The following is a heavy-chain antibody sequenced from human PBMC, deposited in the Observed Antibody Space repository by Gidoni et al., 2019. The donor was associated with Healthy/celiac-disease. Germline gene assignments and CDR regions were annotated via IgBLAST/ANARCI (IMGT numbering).Heavy chain of an antibody. J-gene: IGHJ4*02. CDR2: IYYSGST. Sequence: QLQLQESGPGLVKPSETLSLTCPVPGCSISSSSYYWGWIRQPPGKGLEWIGSIYYSGSTYYNPSLKSRVTISVDTSKNQFSLKLSSVTAADTAVYYCARQVVVGATTPPGYFDYWGQGTLVTVSS. CDR3: ARQVVVGATTPPGYFDY. V-gene: IGHV4-39*01. D-gene: IGHD1-26*01. CDR1: GCSISSSSYY.